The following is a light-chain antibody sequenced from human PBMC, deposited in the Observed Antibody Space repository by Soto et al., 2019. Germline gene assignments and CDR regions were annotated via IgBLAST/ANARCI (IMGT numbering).Light chain of an antibody. Sequence: QSVLTQPASVPGSPGQSITLSCSGTTSDVGGFDYVSWYQQHPGKVPKLMIFDVSNRPSGVSDRFSGSKSGNTASLTISGLQAEDEADYYCSSYTTTGTQVFGTGTKVTVL. V-gene: IGLV2-14*03. CDR3: SSYTTTGTQV. J-gene: IGLJ1*01. CDR2: DVS. CDR1: TSDVGGFDY.